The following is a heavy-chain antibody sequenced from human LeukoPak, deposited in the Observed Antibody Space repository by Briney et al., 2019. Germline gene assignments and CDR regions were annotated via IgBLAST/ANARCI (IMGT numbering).Heavy chain of an antibody. J-gene: IGHJ3*02. D-gene: IGHD3-22*01. V-gene: IGHV4-39*07. CDR2: IYYSGST. Sequence: SETLSLTCTVSGGSISSSSYYWGWIRQPPGKGLEWIGSIYYSGSTYYNPSLKSRVTMSVDTSKNQFSLKLKSVTAADTAVYYCARDSYYDNSGEGAFDIWGQGTLVTVSS. CDR1: GGSISSSSYY. CDR3: ARDSYYDNSGEGAFDI.